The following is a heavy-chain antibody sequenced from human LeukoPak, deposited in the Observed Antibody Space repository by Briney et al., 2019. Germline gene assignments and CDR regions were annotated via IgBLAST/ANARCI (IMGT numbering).Heavy chain of an antibody. Sequence: PGGSLRLSCAASGFTFSSYAMSWVRQAPGKGLEWVSAISGSGGSTYYADSVKGRFTISRGNSKNTLYLQMNSLRAEDTAVYYCARSVGASIRKNLYFDYWGQGTLVTVSS. CDR3: ARSVGASIRKNLYFDY. D-gene: IGHD1-26*01. CDR2: ISGSGGST. V-gene: IGHV3-23*01. CDR1: GFTFSSYA. J-gene: IGHJ4*02.